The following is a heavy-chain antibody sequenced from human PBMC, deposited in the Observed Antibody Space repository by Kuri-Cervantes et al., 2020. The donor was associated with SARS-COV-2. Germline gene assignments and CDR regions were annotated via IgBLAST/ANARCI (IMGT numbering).Heavy chain of an antibody. CDR2: ISSSSSTI. V-gene: IGHV3-48*01. CDR3: ARDCYDFNNGYYTGQFAY. J-gene: IGHJ4*02. Sequence: GGSLRLSCAASGFTFSSYWMHWVRQAPGKGLEWVSYISSSSSTIYYADSVKGRFTISRDNAKNSLYLQMNSLRAEDTAVYYCARDCYDFNNGYYTGQFAYWGQGTLVTVSS. CDR1: GFTFSSYW. D-gene: IGHD3-3*01.